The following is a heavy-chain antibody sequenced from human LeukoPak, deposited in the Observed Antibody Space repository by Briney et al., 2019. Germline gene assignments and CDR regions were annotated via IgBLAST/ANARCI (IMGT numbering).Heavy chain of an antibody. Sequence: GESLNISCKASGYSFTSYWIGWVRQMPGKGLEWMGISHPGDSDTRYSPSFRGQVTISADKSTNTAYLQWSSLKASDTAIYYCTRGDIVATTNLAYNWFDPWGPGTLVAVSS. CDR2: SHPGDSDT. D-gene: IGHD5-12*01. V-gene: IGHV5-51*01. CDR3: TRGDIVATTNLAYNWFDP. CDR1: GYSFTSYW. J-gene: IGHJ5*02.